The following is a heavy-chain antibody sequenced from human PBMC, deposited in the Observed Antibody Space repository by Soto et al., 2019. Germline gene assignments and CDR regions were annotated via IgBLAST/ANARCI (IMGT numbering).Heavy chain of an antibody. J-gene: IGHJ3*02. CDR1: GFTFISYA. D-gene: IGHD1-7*01. Sequence: VVSLRLSCAASGFTFISYAMSWVRQAQGKGLEWVSAISGSGGSTYYADSVKGRFTISRDSSKNTLYLQMNSLRAEDTAVYYCAKGNSWSPALVLDIWGQGTMVTVSS. CDR3: AKGNSWSPALVLDI. CDR2: ISGSGGST. V-gene: IGHV3-23*01.